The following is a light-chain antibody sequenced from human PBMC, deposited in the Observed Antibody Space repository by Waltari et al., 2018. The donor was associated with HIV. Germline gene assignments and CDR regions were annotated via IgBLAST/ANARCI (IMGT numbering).Light chain of an antibody. CDR1: QSVHNN. V-gene: IGKV3-15*01. Sequence: EIVMTQSPVSLSVSPGEGATLSCRASQSVHNNVAWYQQQSGQAPRLLIFGASTRASGVPLRFSGSGSGTEFTLTISSLRSEDFVVYYCQQYDRWPQTFGQGTKLEIK. CDR2: GAS. CDR3: QQYDRWPQT. J-gene: IGKJ2*01.